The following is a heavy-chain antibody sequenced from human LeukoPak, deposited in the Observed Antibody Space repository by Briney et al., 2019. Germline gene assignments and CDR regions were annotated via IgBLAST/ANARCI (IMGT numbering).Heavy chain of an antibody. CDR1: AFTFSSSG. V-gene: IGHV3-23*01. J-gene: IGHJ4*02. D-gene: IGHD3-9*01. CDR3: AKVGPLRYFDWSYDY. CDR2: ISGSGGST. Sequence: GGSLRLSCAASAFTFSSSGMSWVRQAPGKGLEWVSAISGSGGSTYYEDSVKGRFTISRDNSKNTLYLQMNSLRAEDTAVYYCAKVGPLRYFDWSYDYWGQGTLVTVSS.